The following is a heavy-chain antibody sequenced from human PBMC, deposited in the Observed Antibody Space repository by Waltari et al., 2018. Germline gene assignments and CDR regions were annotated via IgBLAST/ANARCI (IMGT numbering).Heavy chain of an antibody. V-gene: IGHV4-59*01. CDR1: GGSISSYY. D-gene: IGHD3-16*01. J-gene: IGHJ4*02. CDR2: IYYSGST. CDR3: AREGEGAGLPIYYFDY. Sequence: QVQLQESGPGLVKPSATLSLTCTVSGGSISSYYGSWIRQPPGKGLEWIGYIYYSGSTNYNPSLKSRVTISVDTSKNQFSLKLSSVTAADTAVYYCAREGEGAGLPIYYFDYWGQGTLVTVSS.